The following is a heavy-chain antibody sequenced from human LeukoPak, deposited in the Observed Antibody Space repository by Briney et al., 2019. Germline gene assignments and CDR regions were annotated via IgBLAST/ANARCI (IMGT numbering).Heavy chain of an antibody. D-gene: IGHD3-22*01. J-gene: IGHJ4*02. V-gene: IGHV3-30*03. CDR2: ISYDGSNE. CDR3: ARDLYYYDSSGYPNY. Sequence: GGSLRLSCAASGFTFSTYGMHWVRQAPGKGLEWVAVISYDGSNEYYADSVKGRFTISRDNSKNTLYLQMNSLRAEDTAVYYCARDLYYYDSSGYPNYWGQGTLVTVSS. CDR1: GFTFSTYG.